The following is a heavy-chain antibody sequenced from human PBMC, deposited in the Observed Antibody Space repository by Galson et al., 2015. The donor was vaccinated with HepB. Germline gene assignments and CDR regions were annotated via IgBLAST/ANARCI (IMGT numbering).Heavy chain of an antibody. V-gene: IGHV3-30*04. D-gene: IGHD6-19*01. J-gene: IGHJ4*02. CDR3: ARESGWPFDY. CDR1: GFTFSSYA. CDR2: ISYDGSNK. Sequence: SLRLSCAASGFTFSSYAMHWVRQAPGKGLEWVAVISYDGSNKYYADSVKGRFTISRDNSKNTLYLQMNSLRAEDTAVYYCARESGWPFDYWGQGTLVTVSS.